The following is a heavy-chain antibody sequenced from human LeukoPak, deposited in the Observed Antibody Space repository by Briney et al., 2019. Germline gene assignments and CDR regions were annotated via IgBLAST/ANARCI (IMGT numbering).Heavy chain of an antibody. D-gene: IGHD3-3*01. CDR2: INTNTGNP. CDR3: ARDRELRFLEWLFSTDAFDI. J-gene: IGHJ3*02. CDR1: GYTFTSYA. V-gene: IGHV7-4-1*02. Sequence: ASVTVSSKASGYTFTSYAMNWVRQAPGQGLEWMGWINTNTGNPTYAQGFTGRFVFSLDTSVSTAYLQISSLKAEDTAVYYCARDRELRFLEWLFSTDAFDIWGQGTMVTVSS.